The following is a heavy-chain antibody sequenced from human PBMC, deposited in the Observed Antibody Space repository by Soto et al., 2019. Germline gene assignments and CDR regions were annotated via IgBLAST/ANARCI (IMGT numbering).Heavy chain of an antibody. CDR1: GFSISSYW. J-gene: IGHJ4*02. CDR2: IRKDGSEK. Sequence: EVQLVESGGGLVQPGGSLRLSCAASGFSISSYWMNWVRQAPGKGLEWVAIIRKDGSEKYYVDSVKGRFTISRDNAKNSLYLQMNSPIDDDTAVYYCAGGSGWLSDYWGRGTVVTVSS. D-gene: IGHD6-19*01. V-gene: IGHV3-7*03. CDR3: AGGSGWLSDY.